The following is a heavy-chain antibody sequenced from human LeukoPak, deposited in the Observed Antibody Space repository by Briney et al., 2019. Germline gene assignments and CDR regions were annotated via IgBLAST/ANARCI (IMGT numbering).Heavy chain of an antibody. J-gene: IGHJ4*02. V-gene: IGHV3-7*01. CDR3: ARDRGYSSFGY. CDR1: GFTFSNSW. CDR2: INPDGSKV. D-gene: IGHD2-15*01. Sequence: GGSLRLSCAAYGFTFSNSWMTWVRQAPGKDLEWVATINPDGSKVAYVGSVKGRFTISRDNAKNSVYLQMSSLRVEETGVFYCARDRGYSSFGYWGQGALVAVSS.